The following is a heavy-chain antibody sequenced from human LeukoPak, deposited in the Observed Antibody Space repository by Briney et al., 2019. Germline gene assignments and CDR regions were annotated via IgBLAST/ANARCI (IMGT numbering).Heavy chain of an antibody. J-gene: IGHJ4*02. Sequence: PGGSLRLSCAASGFTFRSYWMQWVRQVPGKGLVWVSRIDNDGTSTTYADSVKGRFTISRDNAKNTLYLQMNSLRAEDTAVYYYARDRDGVGALIDYWGQGTLVTVSS. V-gene: IGHV3-74*01. D-gene: IGHD1-26*01. CDR2: IDNDGTST. CDR3: ARDRDGVGALIDY. CDR1: GFTFRSYW.